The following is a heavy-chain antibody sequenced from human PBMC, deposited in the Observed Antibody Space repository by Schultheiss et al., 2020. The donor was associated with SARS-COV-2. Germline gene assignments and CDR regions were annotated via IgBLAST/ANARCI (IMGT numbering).Heavy chain of an antibody. D-gene: IGHD2-15*01. J-gene: IGHJ5*02. CDR3: AKSAGLYCSGGRCYGNWFGP. V-gene: IGHV1-2*02. Sequence: ASVKVSCKASGYTFTDYYMHWVRQAPGQGLEWMGWINPNNGDTNYAQKFQGRVTMTRDTSINTVYLDLARLRPDDAAIYYCAKSAGLYCSGGRCYGNWFGPWGQGSLVTVSS. CDR1: GYTFTDYY. CDR2: INPNNGDT.